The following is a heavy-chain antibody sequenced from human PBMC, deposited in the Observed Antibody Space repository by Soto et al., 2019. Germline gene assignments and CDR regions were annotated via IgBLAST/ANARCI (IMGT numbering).Heavy chain of an antibody. V-gene: IGHV3-21*06. J-gene: IGHJ4*02. CDR2: ISSTTNYI. CDR1: GFTFTRYS. CDR3: ARESEDLTSNFDY. Sequence: GGSLRLSCAASGFTFTRYSMNWVRQAPGEGLEWVSSISSTTNYIYYGDSMKGRFTISRDNAKNSLYLEMNSLRAEDTAVYYCARESEDLTSNFDYWGQGTLVTVSP.